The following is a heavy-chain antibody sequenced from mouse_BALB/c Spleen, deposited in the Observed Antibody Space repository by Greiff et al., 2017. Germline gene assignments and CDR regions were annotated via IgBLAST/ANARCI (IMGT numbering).Heavy chain of an antibody. J-gene: IGHJ2*01. Sequence: EVKLMESGAELVKPGASVKLSCTASGFNIKDTYMHWVKQRPEQGLEWIGRIDPANGNTKYDPKFQGKATITADTSSNTAYLQLSSLTSEDTAVYYCARRGTERGYFDCWGQGTTLTVSS. CDR3: ARRGTERGYFDC. CDR2: IDPANGNT. V-gene: IGHV14-3*02. CDR1: GFNIKDTY.